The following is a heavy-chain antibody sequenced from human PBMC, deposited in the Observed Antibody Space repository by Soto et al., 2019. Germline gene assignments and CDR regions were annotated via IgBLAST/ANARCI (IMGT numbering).Heavy chain of an antibody. CDR2: IWYDGSNK. J-gene: IGHJ4*02. CDR3: ARDKRYSGYDWSFDY. CDR1: GFTFSSYG. Sequence: ESGGGVVQPGRSLRLSCAASGFTFSSYGMHCVRQAPGKGLEWVAVIWYDGSNKYYADSVKGRFTISRDNSKNTLYLQMNSLRAEDTAVYYCARDKRYSGYDWSFDYWGQGTLVTVSS. V-gene: IGHV3-33*01. D-gene: IGHD5-12*01.